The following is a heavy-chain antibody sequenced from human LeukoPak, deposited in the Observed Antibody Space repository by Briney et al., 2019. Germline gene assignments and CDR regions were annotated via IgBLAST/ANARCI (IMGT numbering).Heavy chain of an antibody. CDR1: GFSFTTHA. Sequence: GGSLRLSCVASGFSFTTHAMGWVRQAPGKGLEWVSAISGSGGSTYYADSVKGRFTISRDNSKNTLYLQMNSLRAEDTAVYYCAKVIPGPKHDFWSGYERDYWGQGTLVTVSS. V-gene: IGHV3-23*01. CDR2: ISGSGGST. D-gene: IGHD3-3*01. J-gene: IGHJ4*02. CDR3: AKVIPGPKHDFWSGYERDY.